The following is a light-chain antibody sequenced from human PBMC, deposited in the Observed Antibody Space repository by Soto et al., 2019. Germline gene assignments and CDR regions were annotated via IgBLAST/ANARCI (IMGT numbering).Light chain of an antibody. V-gene: IGKV1-39*01. Sequence: IQAAPGRHSLSASVGYGVTITLRASQSISDFLNWYQQKPGKAPKLLIYAASTLQSGVPSRFSGSGSGTDFTLTISSLEPEDFATYYCQQTYSTPPTFGQGTKVDIK. CDR2: AAS. CDR1: QSISDF. CDR3: QQTYSTPPT. J-gene: IGKJ1*01.